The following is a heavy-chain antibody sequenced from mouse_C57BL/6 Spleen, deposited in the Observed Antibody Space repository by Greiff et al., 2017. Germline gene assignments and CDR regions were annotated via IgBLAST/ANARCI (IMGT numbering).Heavy chain of an antibody. CDR2: INPGSGGT. D-gene: IGHD1-1*01. J-gene: IGHJ4*01. CDR1: GYAFTNYL. CDR3: AMSLITTENYYAMDY. V-gene: IGHV1-54*01. Sequence: SGAELVRPGTSVKVSCKASGYAFTNYLIEWVKQRPGQGLEWIGVINPGSGGTNYNEKFKGKATLTADKSSSTAYMQLSSLTSEDSAVYFCAMSLITTENYYAMDYWGQGTSVTVSS.